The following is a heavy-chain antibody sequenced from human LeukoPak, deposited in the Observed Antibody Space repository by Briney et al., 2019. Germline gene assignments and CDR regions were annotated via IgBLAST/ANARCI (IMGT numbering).Heavy chain of an antibody. D-gene: IGHD6-13*01. V-gene: IGHV2-5*02. CDR1: GFTLSANGPG. Sequence: SGRTLVISTPTPALTCTFYGFTLSANGPGVGLLRHPPVKALECIALFYWDDDKRYSTFLASRLTIPKHTSNNQMALTMTNMYPVDTATYYFSQTAVRRYYFEHWGQGCLVT. CDR3: SQTAVRRYYFEH. J-gene: IGHJ1*01. CDR2: FYWDDDK.